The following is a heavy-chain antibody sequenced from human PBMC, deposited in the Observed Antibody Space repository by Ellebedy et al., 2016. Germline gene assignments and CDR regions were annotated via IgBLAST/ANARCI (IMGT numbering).Heavy chain of an antibody. CDR1: GYIFTSYD. Sequence: ASVKVSCXASGYIFTSYDINWVRQATGQGLEWMGWMNPNSGNTGYAQKFQGRVTMTRNTSISTAYMELSSLRSEDTAVYYCARVRTTWGNWFDPWGQGTLVTVSS. D-gene: IGHD1-1*01. CDR3: ARVRTTWGNWFDP. V-gene: IGHV1-8*01. J-gene: IGHJ5*02. CDR2: MNPNSGNT.